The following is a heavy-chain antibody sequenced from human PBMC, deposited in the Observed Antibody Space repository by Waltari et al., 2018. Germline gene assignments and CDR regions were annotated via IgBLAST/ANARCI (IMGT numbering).Heavy chain of an antibody. CDR2: INPNSGGT. D-gene: IGHD6-6*01. CDR1: GYTFTGYY. V-gene: IGHV1-2*02. CDR3: ARDVGPFDSSSSFDY. Sequence: QVQLVQSGAEVKKPGASVKVSCKASGYTFTGYYMHWVRQAPGQGLEWMGGINPNSGGTNYAQKFQGRVTMTRDTSISTAYMELSRLRSDDTAVYYCARDVGPFDSSSSFDYWGQGTLVTVSS. J-gene: IGHJ4*02.